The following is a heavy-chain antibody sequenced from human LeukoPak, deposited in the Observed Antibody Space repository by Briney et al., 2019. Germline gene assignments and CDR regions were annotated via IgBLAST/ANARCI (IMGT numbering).Heavy chain of an antibody. D-gene: IGHD3-22*01. CDR2: MNPNSGNT. Sequence: GASVKVSCKASGYTFTSYDINWVRQATGQGLEWMGWMNPNSGNTGYAQKFQGRVTMTRNTSISTAYMELSSLRSEDTAVYYCARGLSPYYDSSGPRELIQHWGQGTLVTVSS. V-gene: IGHV1-8*01. J-gene: IGHJ1*01. CDR3: ARGLSPYYDSSGPRELIQH. CDR1: GYTFTSYD.